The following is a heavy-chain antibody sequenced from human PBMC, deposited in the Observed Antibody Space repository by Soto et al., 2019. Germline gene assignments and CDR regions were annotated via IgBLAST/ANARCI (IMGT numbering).Heavy chain of an antibody. CDR2: INHSGST. CDR3: AAGKKEKAYYYYGMGV. V-gene: IGHV4-34*01. Sequence: SETLSLTCAVYGGSFSGYYWSWIRQPPGKGLEWIGEINHSGSTNYNPSLKSRVTISVDTSKNQFSLKLSSVTAADTAVYYCAAGKKEKAYYYYGMGVWGQGTTVT. J-gene: IGHJ6*02. CDR1: GGSFSGYY.